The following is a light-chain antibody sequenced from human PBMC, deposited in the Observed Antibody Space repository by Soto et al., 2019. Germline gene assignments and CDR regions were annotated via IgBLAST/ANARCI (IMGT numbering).Light chain of an antibody. CDR1: SSDIGAYNL. Sequence: QSVLTQPASVSGSPGQSVTISCNGTSSDIGAYNLVSWYQHHPDKAPKLMISEVSNRPSGVSDRFSGSKSGNTASLTISGLQSEDEADYYCASLTTTNFVFGTGTKVTVL. CDR2: EVS. CDR3: ASLTTTNFV. J-gene: IGLJ1*01. V-gene: IGLV2-14*01.